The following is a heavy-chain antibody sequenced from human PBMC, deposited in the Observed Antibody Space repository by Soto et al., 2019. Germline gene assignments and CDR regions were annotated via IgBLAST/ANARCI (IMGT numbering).Heavy chain of an antibody. CDR1: GGIFSTYA. V-gene: IGHV1-69*01. CDR2: IIPLFGTP. Sequence: QVQLVQSGAEVKKPGSSVKVSCKASGGIFSTYAISWLRQAPGQGLEWMGGIIPLFGTPNYAPRFQGRVTITADESTSTAYMELSRLRSEDTAVYYCPRDRDDYGSGSYYNRIDFWGQGTLVTVS. D-gene: IGHD3-10*01. CDR3: PRDRDDYGSGSYYNRIDF. J-gene: IGHJ4*02.